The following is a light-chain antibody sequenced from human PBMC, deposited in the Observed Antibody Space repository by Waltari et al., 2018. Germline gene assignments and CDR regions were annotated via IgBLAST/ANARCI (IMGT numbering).Light chain of an antibody. V-gene: IGLV1-40*01. J-gene: IGLJ3*02. CDR1: SSNIGAGYD. CDR2: GNS. CDR3: QSYDSSLWV. Sequence: QSVLTQPPSVSGAPGQRVTISRTGSSSNIGAGYDVHWYQQLPGTAPKLLIYGNSNRPSGVPDRFSGSKSGTSASLAITGLQAEDEADYYCQSYDSSLWVFGGGTK.